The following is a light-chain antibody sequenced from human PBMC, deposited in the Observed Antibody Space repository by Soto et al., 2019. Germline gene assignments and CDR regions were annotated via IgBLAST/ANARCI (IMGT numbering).Light chain of an antibody. CDR3: AAWDDSLNGRE. V-gene: IGLV2-14*01. CDR2: GVS. J-gene: IGLJ2*01. CDR1: ITDIGAYNY. Sequence: QSALTQPASVSGSPGQSITISCTGTITDIGAYNYVSWYQQHPGKAPKLLIYGVSSRPSGVSNRFSGSKSGNAAYLTISGLQADDEAEYYCAAWDDSLNGREFGGGTKLTVL.